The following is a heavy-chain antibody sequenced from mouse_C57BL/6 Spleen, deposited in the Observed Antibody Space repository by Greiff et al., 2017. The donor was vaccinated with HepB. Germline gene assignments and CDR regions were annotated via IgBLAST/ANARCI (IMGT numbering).Heavy chain of an antibody. Sequence: DVMLVESGGGLVQPKGSLKLSCAASGFSFNTYAMNWVRQAPGKGLEWVARIRSKSNNYATYYADSVKDRFTISRDDSESMLYLQMNNLKTEDTAMYYCVRHRDYYGPYWYFDVWGTGTTVTVSS. D-gene: IGHD1-1*01. J-gene: IGHJ1*03. V-gene: IGHV10-1*01. CDR2: IRSKSNNYAT. CDR1: GFSFNTYA. CDR3: VRHRDYYGPYWYFDV.